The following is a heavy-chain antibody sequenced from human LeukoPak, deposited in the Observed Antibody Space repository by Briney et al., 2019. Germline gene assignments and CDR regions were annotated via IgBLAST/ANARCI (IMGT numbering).Heavy chain of an antibody. CDR1: GGSFSGFF. V-gene: IGHV4-34*01. J-gene: IGHJ6*03. Sequence: SETLSLTCAVYGGSFSGFFWSWIRHPPGKGLDGIGEIDHSGNTNYNPSLRSRVTISVDTSKNQFSLKVNSLTAADTAVYYCARKGPLRDSIPFMDVWGEGTTVTVSS. CDR3: ARKGPLRDSIPFMDV. CDR2: IDHSGNT. D-gene: IGHD4-17*01.